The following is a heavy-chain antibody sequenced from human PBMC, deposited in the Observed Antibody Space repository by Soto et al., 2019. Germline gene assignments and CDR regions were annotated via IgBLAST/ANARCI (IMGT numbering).Heavy chain of an antibody. CDR3: ARDNSRTFPAAPGGKKSDSSGSWFDP. CDR2: INPAGSVT. J-gene: IGHJ5*02. V-gene: IGHV1-46*03. CDR1: GISFINHY. Sequence: QVQLLQSGAEVKKPGASVKVSCKASGISFINHYVHWVRQAPGQATEWMGVINPAGSVTVYALKLQDRGTVTRDTSTSTVYMELNSLTSEDTAIYYCARDNSRTFPAAPGGKKSDSSGSWFDPWGQGTLVTVSS. D-gene: IGHD6-13*01.